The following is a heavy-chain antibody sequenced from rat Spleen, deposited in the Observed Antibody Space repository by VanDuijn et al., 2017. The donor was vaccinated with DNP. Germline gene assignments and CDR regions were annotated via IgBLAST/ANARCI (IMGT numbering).Heavy chain of an antibody. D-gene: IGHD1-11*01. J-gene: IGHJ4*01. Sequence: QVQLKESGPGLVQPSQTLSLTCTVSGFSLTSYHVHWVRQPPGKGLEWMGRIPSGGSTYYNSALKSRLSISRDTSKSQVFLKMNSLQTEDTAMYFCARSGNYGNYYTMDAWGQGTSVTVSS. CDR1: GFSLTSYH. CDR3: ARSGNYGNYYTMDA. CDR2: IPSGGST. V-gene: IGHV2-27*01.